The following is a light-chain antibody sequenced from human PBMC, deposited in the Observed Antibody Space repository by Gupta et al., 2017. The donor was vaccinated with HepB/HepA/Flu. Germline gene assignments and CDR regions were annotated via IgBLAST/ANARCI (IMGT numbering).Light chain of an antibody. CDR3: QVWDTSSDHVV. J-gene: IGLJ2*01. CDR2: DDS. Sequence: SSVLTPPPSVSVAPGQTARITCGGNNIGSKSVHWYQQKPGQAPVLVVYDDSDRPSGIPERFSGSNSGNTATLTISRVEGGDEADYYCQVWDTSSDHVVFGGGTKLTVL. V-gene: IGLV3-21*02. CDR1: NIGSKS.